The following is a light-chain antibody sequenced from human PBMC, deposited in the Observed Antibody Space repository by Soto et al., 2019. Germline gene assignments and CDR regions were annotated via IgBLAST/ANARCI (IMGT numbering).Light chain of an antibody. J-gene: IGKJ4*01. V-gene: IGKV1-9*01. CDR3: QQLSRYPLT. CDR2: SAS. CDR1: QDIGNY. Sequence: DIQMTQSPPSLSASVGDRVTITCQASQDIGNYLAWYQQKPGKAPDLLIYSASTLQSGVPSRFSGSGSETEFSLTIRALQPEDFATYYCQQLSRYPLTFGGGTKVDIK.